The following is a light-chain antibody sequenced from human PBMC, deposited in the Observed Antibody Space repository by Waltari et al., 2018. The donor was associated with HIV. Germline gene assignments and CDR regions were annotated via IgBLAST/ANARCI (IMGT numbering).Light chain of an antibody. CDR2: DAS. CDR1: QSVSSY. CDR3: QQRSNWPPYS. V-gene: IGKV3-11*01. Sequence: EIVLTQSPVTLSLSPGESATLSCRASQSVSSYLAWYQQKPGQAPRLLIYDASNRATGIPARFSGSGSGTDFTLTISSLEPEDFAVYYCQQRSNWPPYSFGQGTKLEIK. J-gene: IGKJ2*03.